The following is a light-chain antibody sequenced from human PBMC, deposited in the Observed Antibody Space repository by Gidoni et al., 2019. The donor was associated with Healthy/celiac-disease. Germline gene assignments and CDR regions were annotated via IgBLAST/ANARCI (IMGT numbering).Light chain of an antibody. CDR1: QSVSKY. CDR2: DAV. CDR3: QQRSNWPLT. J-gene: IGKJ4*01. Sequence: EIVFPQSPATLSLSPGERATLSCRASQSVSKYLAWYQQKAGQAPRLLIYDAVNRATDMSARFSGSGSGTDFTLTISSLEPEDFAVYYCQQRSNWPLTFGGGTKVEIK. V-gene: IGKV3-11*01.